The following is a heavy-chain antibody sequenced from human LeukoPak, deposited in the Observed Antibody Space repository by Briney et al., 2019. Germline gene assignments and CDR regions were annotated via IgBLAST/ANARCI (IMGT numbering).Heavy chain of an antibody. V-gene: IGHV3-30*03. CDR1: GFTFSYSG. CDR2: ISDDGSNK. CDR3: ARDLYSSSWYFDY. Sequence: GGSLRLSCAASGFTFSYSGMHWVRQAPGKGLEWVALISDDGSNKNYAASVKGRFTISRDNSKNALYLQMNSLRAEDTAVYYCARDLYSSSWYFDYWGQGTLVTVSS. D-gene: IGHD6-13*01. J-gene: IGHJ4*02.